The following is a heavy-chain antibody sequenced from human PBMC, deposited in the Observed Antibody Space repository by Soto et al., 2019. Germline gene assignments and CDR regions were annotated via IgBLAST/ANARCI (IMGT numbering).Heavy chain of an antibody. D-gene: IGHD3-3*01. V-gene: IGHV3-48*02. CDR1: GFTFSSYS. CDR2: ISSSSSTI. J-gene: IGHJ4*02. CDR3: ARRARITIFGVVTCFDY. Sequence: GGSLRLSCAASGFTFSSYSMNWVRQAPGKGLEWVSYISSSSSTIYYADSVKGRFTISRDNAKNSLYLQMNSLRDEDTAVYYCARRARITIFGVVTCFDYWGQGTLVTVSS.